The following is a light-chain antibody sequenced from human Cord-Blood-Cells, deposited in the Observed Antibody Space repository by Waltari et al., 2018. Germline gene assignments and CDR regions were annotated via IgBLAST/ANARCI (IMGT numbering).Light chain of an antibody. J-gene: IGKJ3*01. CDR1: QSVSSN. CDR3: QQYNNWPPFT. V-gene: IGKV3D-15*01. Sequence: EIVMTQSPATLSLSSGERATLSCRASQSVSSNLAWYQQKPGQAPRLLIYGASTRATGIPARFSGSGSGTEFTLTISSLQSEDFAVYYCQQYNNWPPFTFGPGTKVDIK. CDR2: GAS.